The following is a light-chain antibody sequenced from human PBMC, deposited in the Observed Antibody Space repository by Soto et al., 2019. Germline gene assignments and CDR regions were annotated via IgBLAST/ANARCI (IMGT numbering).Light chain of an antibody. V-gene: IGKV3-20*01. Sequence: EIVLTQSPGTLSLSPGERATLSCRASQSVSSSYLAWYRQKPGQAPRLLIYGASSRATGIPDRFSGSGSGTDFTLTISRLEPEDFAVYYCQQYGSSPGTFGQGT. J-gene: IGKJ1*01. CDR3: QQYGSSPGT. CDR1: QSVSSSY. CDR2: GAS.